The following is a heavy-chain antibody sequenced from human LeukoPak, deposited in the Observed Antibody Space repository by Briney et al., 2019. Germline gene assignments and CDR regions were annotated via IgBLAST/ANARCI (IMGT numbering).Heavy chain of an antibody. V-gene: IGHV1-69*05. CDR1: GGTFSSYA. J-gene: IGHJ4*02. CDR3: ARGVIAATLTYYFDY. Sequence: GASVKVSCKASGGTFSSYAISWVRQAPGQGLEWMGGIIPIFGTANYAQKFQGRVTITTDESTSTAYMELSSLRSEDTAVYYCARGVIAATLTYYFDYWGQGTLVTVSS. CDR2: IIPIFGTA. D-gene: IGHD6-6*01.